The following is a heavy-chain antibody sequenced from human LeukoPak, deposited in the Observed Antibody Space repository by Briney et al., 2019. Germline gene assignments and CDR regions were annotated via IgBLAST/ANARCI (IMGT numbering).Heavy chain of an antibody. Sequence: GGSLRLSCAASGFTLSSYGMIWVRQAPGKGLEWVSSISGSGDSTYYADSVKGRFSISRDNSKNTLYLQMNSLRAEDTAVYYCAKKSFDGSGYDLDYWGQGTLVTVSS. D-gene: IGHD5-12*01. V-gene: IGHV3-23*01. CDR2: ISGSGDST. J-gene: IGHJ4*02. CDR1: GFTLSSYG. CDR3: AKKSFDGSGYDLDY.